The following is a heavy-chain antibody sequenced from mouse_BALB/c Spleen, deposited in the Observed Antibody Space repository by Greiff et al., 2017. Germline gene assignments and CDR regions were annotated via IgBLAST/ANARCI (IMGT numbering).Heavy chain of an antibody. J-gene: IGHJ4*01. V-gene: IGHV3-6*02. Sequence: EVKLQESGPGLVNPSQSLSLTCSVTGYSITSGYYWNWIRQFPGNKLEWMGYISYDGSNNYNPSLKNRISITRDTSKNQFFLKLNSVTTEDTATYYCARDRGYDAMDYWGQGTSVTVSS. CDR3: ARDRGYDAMDY. CDR2: ISYDGSN. D-gene: IGHD3-3*01. CDR1: GYSITSGYY.